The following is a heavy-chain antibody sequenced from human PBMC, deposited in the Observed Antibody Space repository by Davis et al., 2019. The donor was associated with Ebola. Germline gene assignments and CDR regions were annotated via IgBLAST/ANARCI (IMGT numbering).Heavy chain of an antibody. CDR3: ARSSWGAPSGYNDY. CDR1: GFTFSSYW. Sequence: PGGSLRLSCAASGFTFSSYWMSWVRQAPGTGLEWVANIKQDGSEKYYVDSVKGRFTISRDNAKNSLYLQMNSLRAEDTAVYYCARSSWGAPSGYNDYWGQGTLVTVSS. D-gene: IGHD3-3*01. CDR2: IKQDGSEK. J-gene: IGHJ4*02. V-gene: IGHV3-7*03.